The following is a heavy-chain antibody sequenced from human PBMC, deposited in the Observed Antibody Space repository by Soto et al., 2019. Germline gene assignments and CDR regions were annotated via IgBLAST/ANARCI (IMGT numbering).Heavy chain of an antibody. CDR1: GFTFSSYG. Sequence: QVQLVESGGGVVQPGRSLRLSCAASGFTFSSYGMHWVRQAPGKGLEWVAVIWYDGSNKYYADSVKGRFTISRDNSKNTLYLQMNSVRAEDTAVYYCARENYDSSGYYPWGFDYWGQGTLVTVSS. V-gene: IGHV3-33*01. J-gene: IGHJ4*02. CDR2: IWYDGSNK. CDR3: ARENYDSSGYYPWGFDY. D-gene: IGHD3-22*01.